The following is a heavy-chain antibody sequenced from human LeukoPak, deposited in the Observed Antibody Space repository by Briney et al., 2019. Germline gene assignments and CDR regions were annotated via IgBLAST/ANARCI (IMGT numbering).Heavy chain of an antibody. CDR3: ARDPLGENWFDP. Sequence: GGSLRLSCAAPGFTFSDYYMSWIRQAPGKGLEWVSYISSSGSTIYYADSVKGRFTTSRDNAKNSLYLQMNSLRAEDTAVYYCARDPLGENWFDPWGQGTLVTVSS. CDR2: ISSSGSTI. V-gene: IGHV3-11*04. J-gene: IGHJ5*02. D-gene: IGHD3-10*01. CDR1: GFTFSDYY.